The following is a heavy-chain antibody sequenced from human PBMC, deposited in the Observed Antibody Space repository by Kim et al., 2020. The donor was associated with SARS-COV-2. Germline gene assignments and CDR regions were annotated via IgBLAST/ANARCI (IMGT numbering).Heavy chain of an antibody. CDR2: ISIGGRNK. CDR1: GVSFGSSA. J-gene: IGHJ6*01. Sequence: GGSLRLSCAASGVSFGSSAMNWVRQAPGKGLEWVAVISIGGRNKAYADSVEGRFTISRDNSKSTLHLQMNSLRVEDTAVYYCARGSYYESVGLSDYYNG. D-gene: IGHD3-22*01. V-gene: IGHV3-30-3*01. CDR3: ARGSYYESVGLSDYYNG.